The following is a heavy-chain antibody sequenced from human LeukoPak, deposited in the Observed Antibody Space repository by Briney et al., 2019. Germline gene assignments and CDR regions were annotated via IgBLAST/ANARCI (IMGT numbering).Heavy chain of an antibody. D-gene: IGHD6-19*01. CDR3: ARILDSAWGELGY. CDR1: GFTVSINY. J-gene: IGHJ4*02. CDR2: IRYDGSNK. Sequence: GGSLRLSCAASGFTVSINYMNWVRQAPGKGLEWVAFIRYDGSNKYYADSVKGRFTISRDNSKNTLYLQMNSLRAEDTAVYYCARILDSAWGELGYWGQGTLVTVSS. V-gene: IGHV3-30*02.